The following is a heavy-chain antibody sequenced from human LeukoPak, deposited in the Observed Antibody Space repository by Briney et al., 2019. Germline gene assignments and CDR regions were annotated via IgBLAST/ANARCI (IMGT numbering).Heavy chain of an antibody. Sequence: GGSLRLSCAASGFTFSNAWMSWVRQAPGKGLEWAGRIKSKTDGGTTDYAAPVKGRFTISRDDSKNTLYLQMNSLKTEDTAVYYCTTLNVWGQGTTVTVSS. CDR1: GFTFSNAW. V-gene: IGHV3-15*01. J-gene: IGHJ6*02. CDR2: IKSKTDGGTT. CDR3: TTLNV.